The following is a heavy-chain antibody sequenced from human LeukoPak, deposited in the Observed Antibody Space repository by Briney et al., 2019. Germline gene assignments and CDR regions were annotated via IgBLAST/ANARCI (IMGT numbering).Heavy chain of an antibody. D-gene: IGHD5-24*01. V-gene: IGHV4-61*08. CDR2: IYYSGST. CDR1: GGSISSGGYY. Sequence: SETLSLTCTVSGGSISSGGYYWSWIRQPPGKGLEWIGYIYYSGSTNYIPSLKSRVTISVDTSKNQFSLQLNSVTAADTAVYYCARSEGWLQYFYFDYWGQGTLVTVSS. CDR3: ARSEGWLQYFYFDY. J-gene: IGHJ4*02.